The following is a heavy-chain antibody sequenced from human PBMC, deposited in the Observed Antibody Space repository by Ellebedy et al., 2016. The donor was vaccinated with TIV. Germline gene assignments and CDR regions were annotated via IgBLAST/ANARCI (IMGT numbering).Heavy chain of an antibody. CDR3: TRDLQAQLWSTDFDY. D-gene: IGHD5-18*01. V-gene: IGHV3-49*03. Sequence: GGSLRLSXTASGFTFGDYAMSWFRQAPGKGLEWVGFIRSKAYGGTTEYAASVKGRFTISRDDSKSIAYLQMNSLKTEDTAVYYCTRDLQAQLWSTDFDYWGQGTLVTVSS. CDR2: IRSKAYGGTT. CDR1: GFTFGDYA. J-gene: IGHJ4*02.